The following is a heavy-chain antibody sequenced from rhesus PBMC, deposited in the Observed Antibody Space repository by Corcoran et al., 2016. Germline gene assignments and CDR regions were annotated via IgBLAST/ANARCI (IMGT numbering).Heavy chain of an antibody. CDR2: TYYRSKWYN. D-gene: IGHD6-43*01. CDR1: GDRDSSNSAP. Sequence: QVQLQESGPGLVKPSQTLSPTCAISGDRDSSNSAPWTGIRKAPSRGLEWLGRTYYRSKWYNDYAQSVQNRISINPDTSKNQFSLQLNSVTPEDMAVYYCARRGIAAAYDYWGQGVLVTVSS. V-gene: IGHV6-1*01. J-gene: IGHJ4*01. CDR3: ARRGIAAAYDY.